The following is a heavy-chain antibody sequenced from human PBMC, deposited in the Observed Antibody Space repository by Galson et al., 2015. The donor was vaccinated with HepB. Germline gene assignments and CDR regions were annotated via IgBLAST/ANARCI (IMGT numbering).Heavy chain of an antibody. CDR3: ARADYGAYDY. V-gene: IGHV1-46*01. D-gene: IGHD4-17*01. J-gene: IGHJ4*02. CDR2: INPSGGSR. CDR1: GYTFTSYY. Sequence: SVKVSCKASGYTFTSYYMHWVRQAPGQGLEWMGMINPSGGSRSYAQKFQGRVTVTRDTSTSTVYMELSSLRSEDTAVYYCARADYGAYDYWGQGTLVTVSS.